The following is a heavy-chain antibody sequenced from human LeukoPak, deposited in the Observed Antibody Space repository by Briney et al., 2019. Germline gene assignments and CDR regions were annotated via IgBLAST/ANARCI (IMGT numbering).Heavy chain of an antibody. CDR2: ISSSSSYI. J-gene: IGHJ3*02. CDR3: ARAMGRLVDAFDI. D-gene: IGHD6-25*01. V-gene: IGHV3-21*01. CDR1: GFTFSSYS. Sequence: GGSLRLSCAASGFTFSSYSMNWVRQAPGKGLEWVSSISSSSSYIYYADSVKGRFTISRDNAKNSLYLQMNSLRAEDTAVYYCARAMGRLVDAFDIWGQGTMVTVSS.